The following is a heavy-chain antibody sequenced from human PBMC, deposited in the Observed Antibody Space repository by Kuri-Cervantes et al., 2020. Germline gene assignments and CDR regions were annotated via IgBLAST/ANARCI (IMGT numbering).Heavy chain of an antibody. CDR3: ASRGYSYGYDYYYGMDV. Sequence: ASVQVSCKDCRYTFPSYGISWVRQAPGQGLAWMGWISAYNGNTNYAQKLQGRVTMTTDTSTSTAYMELRSLRSDDTAVYYCASRGYSYGYDYYYGMDVWGQGTTVTVSS. J-gene: IGHJ6*02. CDR1: RYTFPSYG. CDR2: ISAYNGNT. D-gene: IGHD5-18*01. V-gene: IGHV1-18*01.